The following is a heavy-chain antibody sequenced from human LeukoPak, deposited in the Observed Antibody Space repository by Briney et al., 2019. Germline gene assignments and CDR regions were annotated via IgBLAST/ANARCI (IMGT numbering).Heavy chain of an antibody. CDR3: ARHEGYSSSWYAY. J-gene: IGHJ4*02. V-gene: IGHV4-39*01. Sequence: PSETLSLTCTVSGGSISSSSYYWGWIRQPPGKGLEWIGSIYYSGSTYYNPSLKSRVTISVDTSKNQFPLKLSSVTAADTAVYYCARHEGYSSSWYAYWGQGTLVTVSS. CDR1: GGSISSSSYY. D-gene: IGHD6-13*01. CDR2: IYYSGST.